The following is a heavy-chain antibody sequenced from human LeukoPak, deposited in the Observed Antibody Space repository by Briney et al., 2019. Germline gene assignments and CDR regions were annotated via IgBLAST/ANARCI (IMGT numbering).Heavy chain of an antibody. CDR2: INHSGST. D-gene: IGHD6-19*01. Sequence: PGGSLRLSCAASGFTFSSYAMSWIRQPPGKGLEWIGEINHSGSTNYNPSLKSRVTISVDTSKNQFSLKLSSVTAADTAVYYCAREKEWLGGGGYYFDYWGQGTLVTVSS. CDR1: GFTFSSYA. J-gene: IGHJ4*02. CDR3: AREKEWLGGGGYYFDY. V-gene: IGHV4-34*01.